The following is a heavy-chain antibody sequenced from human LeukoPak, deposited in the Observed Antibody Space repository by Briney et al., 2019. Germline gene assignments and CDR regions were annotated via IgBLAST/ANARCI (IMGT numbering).Heavy chain of an antibody. D-gene: IGHD6-19*01. CDR3: ARAGAVAGYYGVDV. J-gene: IGHJ6*02. CDR2: IGTAGDT. CDR1: GFTFSSYD. Sequence: GGSLRLSCAAAGFTFSSYDMHWVRQATGKGLEWVSAIGTAGDTYYPGSVKGRFTISRENAKNSLYLQMNSLRAGDTAVYYCARAGAVAGYYGVDVWGQGTTVTVSS. V-gene: IGHV3-13*01.